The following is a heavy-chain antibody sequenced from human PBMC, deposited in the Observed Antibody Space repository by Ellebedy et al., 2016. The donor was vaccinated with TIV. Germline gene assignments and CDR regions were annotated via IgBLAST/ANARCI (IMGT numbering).Heavy chain of an antibody. V-gene: IGHV3-9*01. Sequence: GGSLRLXCAASGFTFGNFAMHWVRQVPGKGLEWVSSITWSGGSIDQADSVEGRFTISRDNGKNSLYLQMNSLRPEDTALYYCAKDYSSVSYYYIDVWGKGTTVIVSS. J-gene: IGHJ6*03. CDR2: ITWSGGSI. CDR3: AKDYSSVSYYYIDV. CDR1: GFTFGNFA. D-gene: IGHD2-21*01.